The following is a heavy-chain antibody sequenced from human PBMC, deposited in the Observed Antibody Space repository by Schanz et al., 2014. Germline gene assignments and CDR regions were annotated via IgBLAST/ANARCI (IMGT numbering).Heavy chain of an antibody. CDR3: ARGLIVGDGQHFYFSYGLDV. Sequence: DVPLVESGGTLVRPWGSLRLSCAASGFNFSSHWMTWVRQAPGRGLEWVANIRQDVRAKYYVDSVKGRFTISRDNIASSLFLQMNSLRAEDSAVYYCARGLIVGDGQHFYFSYGLDVWGQGTTVTVSS. V-gene: IGHV3-7*01. CDR2: IRQDVRAK. J-gene: IGHJ6*02. D-gene: IGHD1-26*01. CDR1: GFNFSSHW.